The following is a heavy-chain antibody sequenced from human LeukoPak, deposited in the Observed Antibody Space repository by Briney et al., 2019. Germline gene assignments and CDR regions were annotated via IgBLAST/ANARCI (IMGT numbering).Heavy chain of an antibody. V-gene: IGHV3-23*01. CDR1: GFTFSSYA. Sequence: GGSLRLSCAASGFTFSSYAMSWVRQAPGKRLEWVSAISGSGGSTYYADSVKGRFTISRDNSKNTLYLQMNSLSAEDTAVYYCAKGGYSSSPGWFDPWGQGTLVTVSS. CDR3: AKGGYSSSPGWFDP. J-gene: IGHJ5*02. D-gene: IGHD6-13*01. CDR2: ISGSGGST.